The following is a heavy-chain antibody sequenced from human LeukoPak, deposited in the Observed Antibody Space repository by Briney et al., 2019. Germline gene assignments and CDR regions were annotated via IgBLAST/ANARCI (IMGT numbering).Heavy chain of an antibody. CDR2: VWSDGSNR. V-gene: IGHV3-33*06. Sequence: GGSLRLSCAASGFTFNTYGMHWVRQAPGKGLEWIAVVWSDGSNRFYADSVEGRFTISRDNSKNTLYLQMNRLRAEDTAVYYCAKSNTESQTTVGNWGQGTLVSVSS. D-gene: IGHD1-14*01. CDR3: AKSNTESQTTVGN. CDR1: GFTFNTYG. J-gene: IGHJ4*02.